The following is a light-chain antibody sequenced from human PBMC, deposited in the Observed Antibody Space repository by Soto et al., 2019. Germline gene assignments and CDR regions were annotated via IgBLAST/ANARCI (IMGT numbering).Light chain of an antibody. CDR1: NIGSKS. CDR2: YDS. CDR3: QVWDSSSDRYV. J-gene: IGLJ1*01. V-gene: IGLV3-21*04. Sequence: SYELTQPPSVSVAPGKTARTTCGGNNIGSKSVHWYQQKPGQAPVLVIYYDSDRPSGIPERFSGSNSGNTATLTISRVEAGDEADYYCQVWDSSSDRYVFGTGTKVTVL.